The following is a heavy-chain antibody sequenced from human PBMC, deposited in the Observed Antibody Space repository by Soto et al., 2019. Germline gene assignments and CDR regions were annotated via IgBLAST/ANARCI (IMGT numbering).Heavy chain of an antibody. J-gene: IGHJ6*02. V-gene: IGHV3-23*01. CDR1: GFTFSRYG. CDR2: ISGSGSST. Sequence: GGSLRLSCAASGFTFSRYGMNLVRHAPGKGLEWVSLISGSGSSTYYADSVKGRFTISRDNSKNTLYLQMNSLRAEDTAVYYCAKKVDSTNSDYYYGMDVWGQGTTVTVSS. CDR3: AKKVDSTNSDYYYGMDV. D-gene: IGHD1-1*01.